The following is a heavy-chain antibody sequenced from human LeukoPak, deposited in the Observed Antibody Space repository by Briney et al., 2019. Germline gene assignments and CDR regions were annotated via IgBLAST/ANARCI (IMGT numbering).Heavy chain of an antibody. CDR2: ISSSGSTI. CDR1: GFTFSSYE. V-gene: IGHV3-48*03. D-gene: IGHD6-19*01. Sequence: GGSLRLSCAASGFTFSSYEMNWVRQAPGKGLEWVSYISSSGSTIYYADSVKGRFTISRDSAKNSLYLQMNSLRAEDTAVYYCARDKKQWLVRWYFDLWGRGTLVTVSS. J-gene: IGHJ2*01. CDR3: ARDKKQWLVRWYFDL.